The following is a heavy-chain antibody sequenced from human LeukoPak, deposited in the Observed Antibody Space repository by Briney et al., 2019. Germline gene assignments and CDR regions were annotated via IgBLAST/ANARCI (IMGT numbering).Heavy chain of an antibody. CDR2: MNQDGSEK. Sequence: QSGGSLRLSCAASGFTFSDSWMSWVRQAPGKGLEWVANMNQDGSEKDYMDSVKGRFTISRDNARNSLYLQMGSLRAEDTAVYYCATYTHWVAGDVWGQGTTVTVSS. CDR3: ATYTHWVAGDV. CDR1: GFTFSDSW. J-gene: IGHJ6*02. D-gene: IGHD3-16*01. V-gene: IGHV3-7*01.